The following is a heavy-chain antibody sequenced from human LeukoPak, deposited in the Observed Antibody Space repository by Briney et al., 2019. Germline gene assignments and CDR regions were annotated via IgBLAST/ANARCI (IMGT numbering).Heavy chain of an antibody. CDR1: GFTFSSYD. Sequence: GGSLRLSCAASGFTFSSYDMHWVRQATGKGLEWVSAIGTAGDTYYPGSVKGRFTISRENAKNSLYLQMNSLRAGDTAVYYCARWKYNYGMDVWGQGTTVTVSS. D-gene: IGHD1-1*01. CDR2: IGTAGDT. CDR3: ARWKYNYGMDV. J-gene: IGHJ6*02. V-gene: IGHV3-13*01.